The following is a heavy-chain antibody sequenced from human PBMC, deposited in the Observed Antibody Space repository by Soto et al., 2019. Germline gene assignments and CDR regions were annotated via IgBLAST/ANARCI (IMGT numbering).Heavy chain of an antibody. CDR1: GFTLSSYE. Sequence: GGSLRLSCAASGFTLSSYEMSWVRQAPGRGLEWVSYISDSGNTLYYADAVKGRFTISRDDANNSLYLQMNSLRAEDTAVYYCARVRYSGFEDGMDVWGRGTTVTVSS. V-gene: IGHV3-48*03. CDR2: ISDSGNTL. CDR3: ARVRYSGFEDGMDV. J-gene: IGHJ6*02. D-gene: IGHD5-12*01.